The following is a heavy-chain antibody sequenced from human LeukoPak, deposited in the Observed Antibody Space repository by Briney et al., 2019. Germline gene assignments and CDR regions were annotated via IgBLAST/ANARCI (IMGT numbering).Heavy chain of an antibody. V-gene: IGHV1-69*05. CDR1: GGTSSSYA. J-gene: IGHJ1*01. CDR3: AAQSDPPGFQH. CDR2: IIPIFGTA. Sequence: SVKVSCKASGGTSSSYAISWVRQAPGQGLEWTGGIIPIFGTANYAQKFQGRVTITTDESTSTAYMELSSLRSEDTAVYYCAAQSDPPGFQHWGQGTLVTVSS.